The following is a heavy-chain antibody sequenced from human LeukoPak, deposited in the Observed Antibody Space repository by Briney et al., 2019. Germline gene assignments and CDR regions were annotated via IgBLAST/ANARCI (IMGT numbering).Heavy chain of an antibody. CDR1: GGSISSYY. D-gene: IGHD6-6*01. V-gene: IGHV4-59*01. J-gene: IGHJ5*02. CDR2: IYNIGST. CDR3: ARVGTSIAALGRFDP. Sequence: KPSETLSLTCTVSGGSISSYYWSWIRQPPGKGLEWIGYIYNIGSTNYNPSLKSRATISVDTSKNQFSLKLSTVTAADTAVYYCARVGTSIAALGRFDPWGQGTLVTVSS.